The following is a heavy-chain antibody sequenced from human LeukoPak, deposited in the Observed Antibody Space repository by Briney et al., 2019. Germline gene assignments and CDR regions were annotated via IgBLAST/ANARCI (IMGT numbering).Heavy chain of an antibody. Sequence: GASVKGSCKASGYTFTSYDINWVRQATGQGLEWMGWMNPNSGNTGYAQKFQGRVTMTRNTSISTAYMELSSLRSEDTAVYYCARGGYDFWSGYYPSKGMDVWGQGTTVTVSS. J-gene: IGHJ6*02. CDR2: MNPNSGNT. CDR3: ARGGYDFWSGYYPSKGMDV. V-gene: IGHV1-8*01. CDR1: GYTFTSYD. D-gene: IGHD3-3*01.